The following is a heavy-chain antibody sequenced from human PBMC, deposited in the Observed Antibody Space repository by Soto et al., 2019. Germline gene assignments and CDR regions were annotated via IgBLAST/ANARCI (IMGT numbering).Heavy chain of an antibody. CDR2: ISSNGGST. D-gene: IGHD3-10*01. V-gene: IGHV3-64D*06. J-gene: IGHJ6*02. Sequence: PGGSLRLSCSASGFTFSSYPMHWVRQAPGKGLEYVSAISSNGGSTYYADSVKGRFTISRDNSKNTLYLQMSSLRAEDTAVYYCVKATLLLWFGDPKSRGMDVSGQGPTVTVSS. CDR1: GFTFSSYP. CDR3: VKATLLLWFGDPKSRGMDV.